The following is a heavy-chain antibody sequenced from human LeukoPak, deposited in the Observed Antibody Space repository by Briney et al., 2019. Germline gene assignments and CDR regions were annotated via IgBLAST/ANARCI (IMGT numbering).Heavy chain of an antibody. J-gene: IGHJ3*01. CDR2: ISMSGTTI. V-gene: IGHV3-11*04. D-gene: IGHD4-23*01. CDR1: GFTFNDYY. CDR3: VRDFEDLLINGGFHV. Sequence: PGGSLRLSCAASGFTFNDYYMSWVRQAPGKGRECVSYISMSGTTIYYAGSVKGRFTIFRDNAKNSVYLQMNSLRAEDTAVYYCVRDFEDLLINGGFHVWGQGTLVTVSP.